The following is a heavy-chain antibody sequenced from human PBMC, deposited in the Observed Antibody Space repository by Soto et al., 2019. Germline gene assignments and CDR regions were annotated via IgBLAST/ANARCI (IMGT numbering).Heavy chain of an antibody. CDR2: IDWDDDK. D-gene: IGHD2-21*01. CDR1: GFSLSTSGMC. Sequence: SGPTLVNPTQTLTLTCTFSGFSLSTSGMCVSWIRQPPGKALEWLARIDWDDDKYYSTSLKTRLTISKDTSKNQVVLTMTNMDPVDTATYYCARDSVALYYSYYATDVWGQGTTVTVSS. CDR3: ARDSVALYYSYYATDV. J-gene: IGHJ6*02. V-gene: IGHV2-70*11.